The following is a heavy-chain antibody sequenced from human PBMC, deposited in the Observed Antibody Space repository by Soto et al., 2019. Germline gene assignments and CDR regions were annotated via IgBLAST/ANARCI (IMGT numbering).Heavy chain of an antibody. CDR2: IYYGGST. Sequence: SETLSLTCTVSVGSIISSSYYWGWIRQPPGKGLEWIGSIYYGGSTFYNPSLKSRVTISVDRSKNQFSLKLSSVTAADTAVYYCARQGENYYGAGSYYTFNWFDPWGQGTPVTV. CDR3: ARQGENYYGAGSYYTFNWFDP. CDR1: VGSIISSSYY. J-gene: IGHJ5*02. D-gene: IGHD3-10*01. V-gene: IGHV4-39*01.